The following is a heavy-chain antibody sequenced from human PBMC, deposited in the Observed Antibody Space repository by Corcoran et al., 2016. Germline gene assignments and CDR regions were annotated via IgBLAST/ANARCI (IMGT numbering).Heavy chain of an antibody. CDR2: ISYDGSNK. CDR3: AKTAAAGHSGDY. V-gene: IGHV3-30*18. J-gene: IGHJ4*02. Sequence: QVQLVESGGGVVQPGRSLRLSCAASGFTFSSYGMHWVRQAPGKGLEWVAVISYDGSNKYYADSVKGRFTISRDNSKNTLYLQMNSLRAEDTAVYYCAKTAAAGHSGDYWGQGTLVTVSS. D-gene: IGHD6-13*01. CDR1: GFTFSSYG.